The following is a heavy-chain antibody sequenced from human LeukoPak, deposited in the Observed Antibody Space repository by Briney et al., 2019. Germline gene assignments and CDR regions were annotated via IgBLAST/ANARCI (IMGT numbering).Heavy chain of an antibody. D-gene: IGHD4-17*01. J-gene: IGHJ4*02. Sequence: GGSLRLSCAASGFTFSSYGMTWVRQAPGKGLEWVSIISSGSSAIFSADALKGRFTISRDDAKNLLYLDMNSLRAEDTAVYYCARGHTAVTRHFDFWGQGTLVTVSS. CDR1: GFTFSSYG. CDR3: ARGHTAVTRHFDF. CDR2: ISSGSSAI. V-gene: IGHV3-21*01.